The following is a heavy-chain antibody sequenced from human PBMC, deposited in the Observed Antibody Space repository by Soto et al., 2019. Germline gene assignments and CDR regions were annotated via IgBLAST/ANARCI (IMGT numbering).Heavy chain of an antibody. V-gene: IGHV3-30*18. D-gene: IGHD3-16*01. CDR3: AKDRSPKLYDYGVDV. CDR1: GFTFSSYG. Sequence: GGSLRLSCASSGFTFSSYGMHWVRQAPGKGLEWVAVMSYDGAHKYYADSVRGRFTISRDNSKNTLYLQMNSLRPEDTGVYYCAKDRSPKLYDYGVDVWGQGTTVTVSS. J-gene: IGHJ6*02. CDR2: MSYDGAHK.